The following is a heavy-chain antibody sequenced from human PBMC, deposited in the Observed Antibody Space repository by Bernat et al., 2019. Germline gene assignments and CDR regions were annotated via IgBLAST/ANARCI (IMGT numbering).Heavy chain of an antibody. CDR2: IGDSGDYR. V-gene: IGHV3-23*01. CDR1: GFTFASDG. CDR3: SRRGIAVTGRTPGYFDY. J-gene: IGHJ4*02. D-gene: IGHD6-19*01. Sequence: EVQLLDSGGGLVQPGGSLRLSCSASGFTFASDGMSWVRQAPGKGPEWVAGIGDSGDYRYYEDTVKGRFTISRDNSKNTLFLQLSSLRAEDTAIYFCSRRGIAVTGRTPGYFDYWGQGTLVTVSS.